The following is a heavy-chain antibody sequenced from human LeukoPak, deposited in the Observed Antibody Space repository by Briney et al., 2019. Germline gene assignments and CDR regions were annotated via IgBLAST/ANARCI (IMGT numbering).Heavy chain of an antibody. D-gene: IGHD2-2*01. CDR2: INPNSGGT. Sequence: ASVKVSCKASGYTFTGYYMHWVRQAPGQGLEWLGWINPNSGGTNYAQKFQGRVTMTRGTSISTAYMELSRLRSDDTAVYYCARVRGRVPAASYGMDVWGQGTTVTVSS. V-gene: IGHV1-2*02. CDR3: ARVRGRVPAASYGMDV. CDR1: GYTFTGYY. J-gene: IGHJ6*02.